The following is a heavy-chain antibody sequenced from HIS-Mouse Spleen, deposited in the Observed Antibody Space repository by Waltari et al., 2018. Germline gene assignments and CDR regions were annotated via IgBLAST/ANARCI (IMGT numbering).Heavy chain of an antibody. V-gene: IGHV2-70*15. Sequence: QVTLRESGPALVKPTQTLTLTCTFSGFSLSTSGMCVSWIRHPPGKALEWLARIDWDVDKYYSTSLKTRLTISRDTSKNQVVLTMTNMDPLDTATYYCARIAEGYTSGWYAFDYWGQGTLVTVSS. CDR3: ARIAEGYTSGWYAFDY. J-gene: IGHJ4*02. CDR1: GFSLSTSGMC. CDR2: IDWDVDK. D-gene: IGHD6-19*01.